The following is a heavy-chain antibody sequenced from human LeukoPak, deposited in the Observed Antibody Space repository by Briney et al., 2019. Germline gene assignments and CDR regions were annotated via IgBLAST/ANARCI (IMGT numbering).Heavy chain of an antibody. CDR2: IFPGDFEL. D-gene: IGHD2-15*01. CDR1: GYSFTDYW. J-gene: IGHJ6*02. V-gene: IGHV5-51*01. CDR3: ARHGLEGCRGGRCYKSFHYYGMDV. Sequence: GESLKISCKGSGYSFTDYWIGWVRQMPGKGLEWMGIIFPGDFELKYSPSFQGQVIISVDKSIDTAYLQWSSLQASDPAMYFCARHGLEGCRGGRCYKSFHYYGMDVWGQGTTVIVSS.